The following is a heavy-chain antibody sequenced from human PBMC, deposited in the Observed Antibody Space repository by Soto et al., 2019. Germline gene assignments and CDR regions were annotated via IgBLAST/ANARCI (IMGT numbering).Heavy chain of an antibody. CDR3: ARGVRRFLRWFDS. D-gene: IGHD3-3*01. J-gene: IGHJ5*01. V-gene: IGHV4-61*01. Sequence: ETLRLPWTVSAASVKRENYYWSWIRQPPGKGLEWIGYVYYSGSTNYNPSLKSRATISLDTYKNQFSLKMTSMTSADTAFYFCARGVRRFLRWFDSCDKRTLGTFSS. CDR1: AASVKRENYY. CDR2: VYYSGST.